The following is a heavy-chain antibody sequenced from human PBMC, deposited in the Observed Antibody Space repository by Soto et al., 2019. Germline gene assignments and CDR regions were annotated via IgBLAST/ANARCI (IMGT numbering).Heavy chain of an antibody. CDR3: AKGSIEYSAAVDN. J-gene: IGHJ4*02. D-gene: IGHD5-12*01. CDR1: GFSFSSYA. CDR2: ISARGGSL. Sequence: EVQLLESGGGLVQPGGSLRLSCAASGFSFSSYAMVWVRQAPGKGLEWVSVISARGGSLYFADSVKGRFTSSRDTSKTVFSLEMNSRRSEDTATYFWAKGSIEYSAAVDNLGQGPLVGVSS. V-gene: IGHV3-23*01.